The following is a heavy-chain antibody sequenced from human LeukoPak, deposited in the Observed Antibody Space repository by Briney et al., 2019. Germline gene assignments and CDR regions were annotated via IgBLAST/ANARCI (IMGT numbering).Heavy chain of an antibody. D-gene: IGHD5-12*01. V-gene: IGHV4-59*01. CDR1: GGSISSYY. J-gene: IGHJ5*02. Sequence: SETLSLTCTVSGGSISSYYWSWIRQPPGKGLEWIGYIYYSGSTNYNPSLKSRVTISVDTPKNQFSLKLSSVTAADTAVYYCARVLGRYSGYDLHPWGQGTLVTVSS. CDR3: ARVLGRYSGYDLHP. CDR2: IYYSGST.